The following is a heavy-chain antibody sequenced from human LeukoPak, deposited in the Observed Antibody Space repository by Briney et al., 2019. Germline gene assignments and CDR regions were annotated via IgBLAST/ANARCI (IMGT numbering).Heavy chain of an antibody. Sequence: SETLSLTCAVYGGSFSGYYWSWIRQPPGKGLEWIGSIYHSGSTYYNPSLKSRVTISVDTSKNQFSLKLSSVTAADTAVYYCARDSYYYDSSVSLGDDAFDIWGQGTMVTVSS. V-gene: IGHV4-34*01. CDR1: GGSFSGYY. CDR2: IYHSGST. J-gene: IGHJ3*02. CDR3: ARDSYYYDSSVSLGDDAFDI. D-gene: IGHD3-22*01.